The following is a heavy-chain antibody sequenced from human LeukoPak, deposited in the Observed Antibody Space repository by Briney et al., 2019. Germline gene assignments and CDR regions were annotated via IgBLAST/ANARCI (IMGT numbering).Heavy chain of an antibody. J-gene: IGHJ4*02. CDR3: ARDFYDGFALDY. CDR1: GFTFSNYN. Sequence: GGSLRLSCAASGFTFSNYNMNWVRQAPGKGLEWVSSITSGSSFIYYTDSVKGRFTISRDNAKNSLYLQMNSLRAEDTAVYYSARDFYDGFALDYWGQGTLVTVSS. CDR2: ITSGSSFI. D-gene: IGHD2/OR15-2a*01. V-gene: IGHV3-21*01.